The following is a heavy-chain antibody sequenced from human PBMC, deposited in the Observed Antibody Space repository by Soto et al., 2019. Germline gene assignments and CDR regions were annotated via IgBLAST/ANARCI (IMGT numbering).Heavy chain of an antibody. D-gene: IGHD6-19*01. Sequence: SESLSLTCPVSGCSISSSSYYWGWIRQPPGKGLEWIGSIYYSGSTYYNPSLKSRVTISVDTSKNQFSLKLSSVTAADTAVYYCAREDRAGGLVLDYWGQGTLVTGSS. V-gene: IGHV4-39*02. J-gene: IGHJ4*02. CDR2: IYYSGST. CDR1: GCSISSSSYY. CDR3: AREDRAGGLVLDY.